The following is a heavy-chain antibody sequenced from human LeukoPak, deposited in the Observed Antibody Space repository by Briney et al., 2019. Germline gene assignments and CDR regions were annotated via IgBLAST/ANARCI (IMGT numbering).Heavy chain of an antibody. CDR2: IYSGGTTYYGGST. V-gene: IGHV3-NL1*01. J-gene: IGHJ4*02. CDR3: ARVSIPGGVFARGYFDY. D-gene: IGHD2/OR15-2a*01. Sequence: PGGSLTLSCAASGFTVSSNYMSWVRQAPGKGLEWVSVIYSGGTTYYGGSTYYADSLRGRFTISRDNSKNTLYLQMNGLRAEDTAVYYCARVSIPGGVFARGYFDYWGQGTLVTVSS. CDR1: GFTVSSNY.